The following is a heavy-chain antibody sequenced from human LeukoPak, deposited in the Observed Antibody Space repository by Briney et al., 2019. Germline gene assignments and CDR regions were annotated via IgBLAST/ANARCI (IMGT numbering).Heavy chain of an antibody. J-gene: IGHJ4*02. V-gene: IGHV1-2*02. CDR2: INPSSGGT. Sequence: ASVKVSCKASGYTFTGYYMHWLRQAPGQWLEWIGWINPSSGGTNYAQKFQGRVTMTSDTSISTAYMELSSLRSDDMAVYYCARTIKSGANDYWGQGTLVTVSS. D-gene: IGHD1-14*01. CDR3: ARTIKSGANDY. CDR1: GYTFTGYY.